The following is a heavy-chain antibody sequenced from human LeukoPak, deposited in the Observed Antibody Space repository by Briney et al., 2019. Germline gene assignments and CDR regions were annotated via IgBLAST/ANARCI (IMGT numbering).Heavy chain of an antibody. V-gene: IGHV3-64*01. Sequence: GGSLRLSCAASGFTFSSYAMHWVRQAPGKGLEYVSAISSNGGSTYYANSVKGRFTISRDNSKNTLYLQMGSLRAEDMAVYYCARDSTSGYDYVVFCFDYWGQGTLVTVSS. D-gene: IGHD5-12*01. CDR1: GFTFSSYA. J-gene: IGHJ4*02. CDR2: ISSNGGST. CDR3: ARDSTSGYDYVVFCFDY.